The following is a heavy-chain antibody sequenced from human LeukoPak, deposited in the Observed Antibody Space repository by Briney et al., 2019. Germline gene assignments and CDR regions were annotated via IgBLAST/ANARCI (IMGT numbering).Heavy chain of an antibody. J-gene: IGHJ6*02. CDR3: ALDRSSGFSLLLGENYGMDV. D-gene: IGHD2-15*01. Sequence: SETLSLTCTVSGGSISGYYWSWIRQPPGKGLWSSGDIYYSGSTNYNPSLTSRVTISEVTSNDQFSLLLGSVPAADTAVYYCALDRSSGFSLLLGENYGMDVWGQGTTVTVSS. V-gene: IGHV4-59*01. CDR1: GGSISGYY. CDR2: IYYSGST.